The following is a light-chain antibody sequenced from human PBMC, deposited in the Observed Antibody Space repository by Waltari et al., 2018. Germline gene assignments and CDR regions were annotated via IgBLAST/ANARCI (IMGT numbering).Light chain of an antibody. V-gene: IGKV1-39*01. CDR1: QGFLNF. Sequence: DIQMTQSPSSLSDSVGDRVTITCRASQGFLNFLNWYQQEPGKAPKLRIYATSSLQTGVPSRFSGIGSGTDFTLSISSLQPEDFAIYFCQQGYMTPRTFGQGTKVEIK. CDR3: QQGYMTPRT. CDR2: ATS. J-gene: IGKJ1*01.